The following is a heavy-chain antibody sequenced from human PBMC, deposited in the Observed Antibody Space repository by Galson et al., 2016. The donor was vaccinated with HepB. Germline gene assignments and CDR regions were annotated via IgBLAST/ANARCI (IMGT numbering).Heavy chain of an antibody. CDR2: IYGGGST. CDR1: GLIISTNY. V-gene: IGHV3-53*01. Sequence: SLRLSCAVSGLIISTNYMSWVRQAPGSGLEWVSVIYGGGSTFYADSVKGRFTISRDNSKNTVYLQMNSLAAEDTAVYYCARGRGVDVWGQGTTVTVSS. CDR3: ARGRGVDV. J-gene: IGHJ6*02.